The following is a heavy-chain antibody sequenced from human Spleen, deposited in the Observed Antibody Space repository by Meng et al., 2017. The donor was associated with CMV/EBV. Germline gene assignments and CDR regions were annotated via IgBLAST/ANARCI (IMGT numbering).Heavy chain of an antibody. CDR3: ISRDDSKNSLYLQMNSLKTEDTAVYYCARGSEWSPFDY. CDR1: GVSISSSSYY. Sequence: SETLSLTCTVSGVSISSSSYYWGWIRQPPGKGLEWIGSIYYSGSTYYNPSLKSRVTISADTSKNQFSLKLSSVTAASVKGRFTISRDDSKNSLYLQMNSLKTEDTAVYYCARGSEWSPFDYWGQGTLVTVSS. J-gene: IGHJ4*02. V-gene: IGHV4-39*07. CDR2: IYYSGST. D-gene: IGHD3-10*02.